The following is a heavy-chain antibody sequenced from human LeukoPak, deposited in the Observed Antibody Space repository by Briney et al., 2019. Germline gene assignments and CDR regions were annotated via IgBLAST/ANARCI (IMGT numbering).Heavy chain of an antibody. CDR3: ATARRSSHDFWSKWFDP. CDR1: GYTLTELS. J-gene: IGHJ5*02. V-gene: IGHV1-24*01. D-gene: IGHD3-3*01. CDR2: FDPEDGET. Sequence: ASVKVSCKVSGYTLTELSVHWVRQAPGKGLEWMGGFDPEDGETIYAQKFQGRVTMTEDTSTDTAYMELSSLRSEDTAVYYCATARRSSHDFWSKWFDPWGQGTLVTVSS.